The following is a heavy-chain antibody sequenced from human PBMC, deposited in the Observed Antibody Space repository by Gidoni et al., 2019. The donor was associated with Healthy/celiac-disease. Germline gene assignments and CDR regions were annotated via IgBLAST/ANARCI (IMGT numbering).Heavy chain of an antibody. D-gene: IGHD2-15*01. V-gene: IGHV3-30*18. CDR3: AKDMRDCSGGSCYFSAFDI. CDR2: ISYDGSNK. Sequence: QVQLVESGGGVVQPGRSLRLSCAASGFTFSSSGMHWVRQAPGKGLEWVAVISYDGSNKYYADSVKGRFTISRDNSKNTLYLQMNSLRAEDTAVYYCAKDMRDCSGGSCYFSAFDIWGQGTMVTVSS. CDR1: GFTFSSSG. J-gene: IGHJ3*02.